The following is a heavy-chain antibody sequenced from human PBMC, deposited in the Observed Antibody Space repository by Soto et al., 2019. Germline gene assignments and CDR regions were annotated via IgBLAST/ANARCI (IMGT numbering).Heavy chain of an antibody. D-gene: IGHD2-2*01. CDR3: AREGPCSSTSCYRFVPYYYYMDV. CDR1: GDSVSSNSAA. V-gene: IGHV6-1*01. Sequence: PSQTLSLTCAISGDSVSSNSAAWNWIRQSPSRGLEWLGRTYYRSKWYNDYAVSVKSRITINPDTSKNQFSLQLNSVTPEDTAVYYCAREGPCSSTSCYRFVPYYYYMDVWGKGTTVTVSS. CDR2: TYYRSKWYN. J-gene: IGHJ6*03.